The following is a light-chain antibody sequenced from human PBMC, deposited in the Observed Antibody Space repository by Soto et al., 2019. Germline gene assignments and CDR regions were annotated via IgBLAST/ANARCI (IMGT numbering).Light chain of an antibody. Sequence: ETVMTQSPATLSVSPGERATLSCRASQSVYSNLAWYQQKPGQAPRLLIYGASTRATGLPARFSGSGSGTEFTLTVSSLQSEDSAVYYCQQYQNWPLTFGGGTKVEIK. CDR1: QSVYSN. V-gene: IGKV3-15*01. J-gene: IGKJ4*01. CDR3: QQYQNWPLT. CDR2: GAS.